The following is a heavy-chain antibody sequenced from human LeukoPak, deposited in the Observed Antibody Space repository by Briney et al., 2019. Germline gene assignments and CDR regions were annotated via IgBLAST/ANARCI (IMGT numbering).Heavy chain of an antibody. Sequence: SETLSLTCTVSGGSISSSSYYWGWIRQPPGKGLEWIGSIYHSGSTYYNPSLKSRVTISVDTSKNQFSLKLSSVTAADTAVYYCASSGKPTFDYWGQGTLVTVSS. J-gene: IGHJ4*02. D-gene: IGHD1-26*01. CDR2: IYHSGST. CDR3: ASSGKPTFDY. V-gene: IGHV4-39*07. CDR1: GGSISSSSYY.